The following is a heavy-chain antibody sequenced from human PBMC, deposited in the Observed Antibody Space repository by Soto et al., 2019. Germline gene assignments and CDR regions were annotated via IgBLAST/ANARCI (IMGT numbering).Heavy chain of an antibody. CDR3: ARARIQQLVLG. J-gene: IGHJ4*02. V-gene: IGHV4-34*01. CDR1: GGSFSGYY. D-gene: IGHD6-13*01. Sequence: QVQLQQWGAGLLKPSETLSLTCAVYGGSFSGYYWSWIRQPPGKGLEWIGEINHSGSTNYNPSLTSRVTISVDRSKNQFSLKLSSVTAADTAVYSCARARIQQLVLGWGQGTLVTVSS. CDR2: INHSGST.